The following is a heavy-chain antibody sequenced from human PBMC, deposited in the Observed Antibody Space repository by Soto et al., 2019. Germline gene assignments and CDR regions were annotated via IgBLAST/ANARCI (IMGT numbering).Heavy chain of an antibody. D-gene: IGHD2-15*01. CDR2: SRNKVKRYTT. Sequence: EVQVVESGGGLVQPGGSLRLSCAASGFIISDHYMDWVRQAPGKELEWVGRSRNKVKRYTTEYAASVKGRFTISRDESKNSLYLQMNSLKTEYTAVYYCTRIFATASNAFDIWGQGTMVTVSS. CDR3: TRIFATASNAFDI. J-gene: IGHJ3*02. V-gene: IGHV3-72*01. CDR1: GFIISDHY.